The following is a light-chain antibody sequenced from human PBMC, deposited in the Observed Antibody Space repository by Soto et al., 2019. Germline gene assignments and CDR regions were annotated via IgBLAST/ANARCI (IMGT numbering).Light chain of an antibody. J-gene: IGKJ1*01. Sequence: IQMTQSPSSLSASVGDRVTITCRASRTISNYLNWYQQKAGKAPKLLIYDASSLESGVPPRFSGSGSGTEFTLTISSLQPDDFATYYCQPSKEYWTFGQGTKVDI. CDR1: RTISNY. V-gene: IGKV1-39*01. CDR2: DAS. CDR3: QPSKEYWT.